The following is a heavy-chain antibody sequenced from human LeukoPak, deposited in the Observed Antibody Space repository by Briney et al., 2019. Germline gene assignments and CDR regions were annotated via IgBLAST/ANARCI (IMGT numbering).Heavy chain of an antibody. CDR1: GFTFSSYA. CDR2: ISGSGGST. J-gene: IGHJ4*02. CDR3: TRDLGGRSGY. V-gene: IGHV3-23*01. D-gene: IGHD3-16*01. Sequence: GGSLRLSCAASGFTFSSYAMSWVRQAPGKGLEWVSAISGSGGSTDYADSVNGRFSISRDNAKNTLYLQMNSLRDEDTALYYCTRDLGGRSGYWGQGTLVTVSA.